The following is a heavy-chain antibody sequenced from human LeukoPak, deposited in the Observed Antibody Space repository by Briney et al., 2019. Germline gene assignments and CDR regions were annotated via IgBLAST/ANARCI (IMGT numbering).Heavy chain of an antibody. CDR2: ISISGSTK. V-gene: IGHV3-48*03. CDR1: GFTFSSYE. J-gene: IGHJ6*02. Sequence: GGSLRLACAASGFTFSSYEMNWVRQAPGKGLEWVAYISISGSTKYYADSVKGRFTISRDNSKNTLYLQMNSLRAEDTAVYYCAKDPYSSGYHYYYYGMDVWGQGTTVTVSS. D-gene: IGHD3-22*01. CDR3: AKDPYSSGYHYYYYGMDV.